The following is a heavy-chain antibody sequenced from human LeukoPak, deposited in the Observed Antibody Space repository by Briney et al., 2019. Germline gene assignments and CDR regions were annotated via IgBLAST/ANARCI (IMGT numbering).Heavy chain of an antibody. V-gene: IGHV5-51*01. CDR2: IYPGDSDT. D-gene: IGHD6-13*01. CDR1: LYSSTIYW. J-gene: IGHJ4*02. CDR3: ARRGYTFGFDY. Sequence: HGESLKISCKGSLYSSTIYWIAGVRQMPGKGLEWMGIIYPGDSDTRYSPSFQGQVTFSADKSINTAYLQWSSLKASDTAMYYCARRGYTFGFDYWGQGTLVTVSS.